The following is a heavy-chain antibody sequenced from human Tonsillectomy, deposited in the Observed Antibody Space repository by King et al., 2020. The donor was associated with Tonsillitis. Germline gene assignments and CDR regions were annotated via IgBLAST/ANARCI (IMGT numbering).Heavy chain of an antibody. CDR3: AKDGWTSKQYSGSYFDY. J-gene: IGHJ4*02. D-gene: IGHD1-26*01. CDR1: GFTFSSYG. Sequence: VQLVESGGGVVQPGGSLRLSCGASGFTFSSYGMHWVRQAPGKGLEWVAFIRYDGSNKYYSDSVKGRFTISRDNSKNTLYLQMNSLRAEDTAVYYCAKDGWTSKQYSGSYFDYWGQGTLVTVSS. CDR2: IRYDGSNK. V-gene: IGHV3-30*02.